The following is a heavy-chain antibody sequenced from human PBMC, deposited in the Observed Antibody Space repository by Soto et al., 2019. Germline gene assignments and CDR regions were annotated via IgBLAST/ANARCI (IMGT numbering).Heavy chain of an antibody. CDR3: ARVKEDYGGNSFVLYY. V-gene: IGHV3-30-3*01. J-gene: IGHJ4*02. D-gene: IGHD4-17*01. Sequence: QVQLVESGGGVVQPGRSLRLSCAASGFTFSSYAMHWVRQAPGKGLEWVAVISYDGSNKYYADSVKGRFTISRDNSKNTLYLQMNSLRAEDTAVYYCARVKEDYGGNSFVLYYWGQGTLVTVSS. CDR1: GFTFSSYA. CDR2: ISYDGSNK.